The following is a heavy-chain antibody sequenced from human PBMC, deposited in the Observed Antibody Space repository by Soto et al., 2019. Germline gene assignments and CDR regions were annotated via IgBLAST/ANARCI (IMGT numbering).Heavy chain of an antibody. CDR3: ARKGAAASYAHYYMDV. Sequence: SETLSLTCTVSGGSISSYYWSWSRQPPGKGLEWIGYVYYSGNTNYNPSLESRATISVDTSRNRFSLNLTSATAADTAVHYCARKGAAASYAHYYMDVWGRGTAVT. J-gene: IGHJ6*03. D-gene: IGHD6-13*01. V-gene: IGHV4-59*01. CDR1: GGSISSYY. CDR2: VYYSGNT.